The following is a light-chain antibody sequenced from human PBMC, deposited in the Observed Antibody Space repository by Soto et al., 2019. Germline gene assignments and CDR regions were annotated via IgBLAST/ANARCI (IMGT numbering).Light chain of an antibody. J-gene: IGKJ3*01. CDR1: QDISNY. CDR2: DAS. V-gene: IGKV1-33*01. CDR3: QQYDNLPRAT. Sequence: DIQMTQSPSSLSASVGDRVTITCQATQDISNYLIWYQQKPGKAPKLLIYDASNLETGVPSRFSGSGSGTDFILTISNLQPEDTATYYCQQYDNLPRATFGPGTKVEIK.